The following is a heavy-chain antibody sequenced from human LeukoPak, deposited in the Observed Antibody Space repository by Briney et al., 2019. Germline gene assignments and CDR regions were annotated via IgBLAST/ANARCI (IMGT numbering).Heavy chain of an antibody. J-gene: IGHJ6*03. CDR1: GYTFTSYY. CDR2: INPSGGST. D-gene: IGHD1-26*01. Sequence: ASVKVSCKASGYTFTSYYMHWVRQAPGQGLEWMGIINPSGGSTSYAQKFQGRVTMTRDTSTSTVYMELSSLRSDDTAIFYCARDKWEIDSSDFGYYFYMDLWGKGTTVTVSS. V-gene: IGHV1-46*01. CDR3: ARDKWEIDSSDFGYYFYMDL.